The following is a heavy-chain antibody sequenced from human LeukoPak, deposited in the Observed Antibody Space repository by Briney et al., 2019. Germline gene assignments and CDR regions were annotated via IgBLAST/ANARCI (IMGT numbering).Heavy chain of an antibody. D-gene: IGHD3-16*01. CDR3: ARDEYVLTSFDP. J-gene: IGHJ5*02. CDR2: INPNSGDT. Sequence: ASVKVSCKVSGYTLTELSMHWVRQAPGQALEWMGWINPNSGDTNSAQKLQGRVTMTRDMSISTAYMELSSLKSDDTAVYYCARDEYVLTSFDPWGQGTLVTVSS. V-gene: IGHV1-2*02. CDR1: GYTLTELS.